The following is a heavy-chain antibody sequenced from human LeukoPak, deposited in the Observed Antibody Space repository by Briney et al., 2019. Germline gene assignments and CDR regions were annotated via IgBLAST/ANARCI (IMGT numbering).Heavy chain of an antibody. Sequence: PGGSLRLSCSASVFTFSTFPMHWVRQAPGKGREYFSDISRNGDTTYYADSVKGRFTISRDNSKNTLYLQMSSLRPEDTAVYYCVKALTDDAFDIWGQGTMVTVSS. CDR2: ISRNGDTT. CDR3: VKALTDDAFDI. J-gene: IGHJ3*02. V-gene: IGHV3-64D*06. CDR1: VFTFSTFP.